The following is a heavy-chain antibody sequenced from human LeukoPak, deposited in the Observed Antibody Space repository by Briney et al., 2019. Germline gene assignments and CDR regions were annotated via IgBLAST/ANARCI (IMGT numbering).Heavy chain of an antibody. D-gene: IGHD6-19*01. CDR2: IYHSGST. J-gene: IGHJ5*02. V-gene: IGHV4-38-2*02. CDR1: GYSISSGYY. CDR3: ARKAVAGTDNWFDP. Sequence: SETLSLTCTVSGYSISSGYYWGWIRQPPGKGLEWIGSIYHSGSTYYNPSLKSRVTISVDTSKNQFSLKLSSVTAADTAVYYCARKAVAGTDNWFDPWGQGTLVTVSS.